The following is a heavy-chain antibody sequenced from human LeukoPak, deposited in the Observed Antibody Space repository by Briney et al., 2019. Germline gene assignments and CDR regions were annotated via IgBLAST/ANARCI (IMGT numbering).Heavy chain of an antibody. CDR3: ARVFRPSLTVFIIRGAFDI. V-gene: IGHV3-23*01. CDR1: GFTFSSYA. CDR2: ISGSGGST. D-gene: IGHD3-3*01. Sequence: GGSLRLSCAASGFTFSSYAMSWVRQAPGKGLEWVSAISGSGGSTYYADSVKGRFTISRDNSKNTLYLQMNSLRVEDTAVYYCARVFRPSLTVFIIRGAFDIWGQGTMVTVSS. J-gene: IGHJ3*02.